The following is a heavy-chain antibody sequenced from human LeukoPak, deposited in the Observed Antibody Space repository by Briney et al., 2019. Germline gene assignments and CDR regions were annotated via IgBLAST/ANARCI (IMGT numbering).Heavy chain of an antibody. CDR3: AKTGYCSGGSCYGWFDP. J-gene: IGHJ5*02. CDR2: ISGSGGST. V-gene: IGHV3-23*01. CDR1: GFTFSSYA. D-gene: IGHD2-15*01. Sequence: GGSLRLSCAASGFTFSSYAMSWVRQAPGKGLEWVSAISGSGGSTYYADSVKGRFTISRDNPKNTLYLQMNSLRAEDTAVYYCAKTGYCSGGSCYGWFDPWGQGTLVTVSS.